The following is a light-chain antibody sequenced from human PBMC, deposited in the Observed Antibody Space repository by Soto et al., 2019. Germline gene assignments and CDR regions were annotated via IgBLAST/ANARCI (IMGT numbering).Light chain of an antibody. CDR2: GAS. J-gene: IGKJ5*01. CDR3: QQYNNWPAIS. Sequence: EIVMTQSPATPSVSPGERATLPLRASQSVRSNLAWYQQKPGQAPRLLIYGASTRVTGIPATFSGSGSGTQFTLTISSLQSEDFAVYYCQQYNNWPAISFGQGTRLEIK. CDR1: QSVRSN. V-gene: IGKV3D-15*01.